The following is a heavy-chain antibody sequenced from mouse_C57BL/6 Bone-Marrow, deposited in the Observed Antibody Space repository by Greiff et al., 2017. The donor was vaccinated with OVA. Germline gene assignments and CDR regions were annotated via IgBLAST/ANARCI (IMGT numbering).Heavy chain of an antibody. CDR1: GFSLTSYG. CDR2: IWSGGCT. J-gene: IGHJ3*01. V-gene: IGHV2-2*01. D-gene: IGHD1-1*01. Sequence: QVQLKESGPGLVQPSQSLSITCTVSGFSLTSYGVHWVRQSPGKGLEWLGVIWSGGCTDYNAAFISRLSISKDNSKSQVFFQMNSLQADDTAIYYCARNGDYYGSSPAWFAYWGQGTLVTVSA. CDR3: ARNGDYYGSSPAWFAY.